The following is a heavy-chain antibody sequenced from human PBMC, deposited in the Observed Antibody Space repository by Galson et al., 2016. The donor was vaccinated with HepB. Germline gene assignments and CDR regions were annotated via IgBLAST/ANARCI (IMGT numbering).Heavy chain of an antibody. CDR2: INTVNGNT. CDR3: ARTYDVLAASGAYYYYPMDV. D-gene: IGHD3-9*01. Sequence: SVKVSCKASGYSFTPYGMHWVRQAPGQRLEWMGWINTVNGNTKYSQKFQGRVTITRDTSASTAYMELSSLRSEDTAVYYWARTYDVLAASGAYYYYPMDVWGQGTTVTVSS. CDR1: GYSFTPYG. J-gene: IGHJ6*02. V-gene: IGHV1-3*04.